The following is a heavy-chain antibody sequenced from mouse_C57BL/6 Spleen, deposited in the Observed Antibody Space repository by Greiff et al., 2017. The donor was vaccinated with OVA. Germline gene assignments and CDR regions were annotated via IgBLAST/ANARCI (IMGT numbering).Heavy chain of an antibody. V-gene: IGHV1-22*01. Sequence: VQLQQSGPELVKPGASVKMSCKASGYTFTDYNMHWVKQSHGKSLEWIGYINPNNGGTSYNQKFKGKATLTVNKSSSTAYMELRSLTSEDSAVYYCAGPFYGSSYGYWGQGTTLTVSS. CDR1: GYTFTDYN. J-gene: IGHJ2*01. D-gene: IGHD1-1*01. CDR3: AGPFYGSSYGY. CDR2: INPNNGGT.